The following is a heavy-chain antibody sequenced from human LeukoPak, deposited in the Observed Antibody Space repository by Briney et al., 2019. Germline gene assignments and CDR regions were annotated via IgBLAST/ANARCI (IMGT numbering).Heavy chain of an antibody. CDR3: VRGRYYYDTSGYVVWLDP. CDR2: IHTSGSA. V-gene: IGHV4-61*02. Sequence: SETLSLTXTVSGGSITSGGYYWTWIRQPAGKGLEWLGRIHTSGSANYIPSLKSRVAISLDTSKNQFSLKLSSVTAADTAVYYCVRGRYYYDTSGYVVWLDPWGQGTLVTVSS. CDR1: GGSITSGGYY. D-gene: IGHD3-22*01. J-gene: IGHJ5*02.